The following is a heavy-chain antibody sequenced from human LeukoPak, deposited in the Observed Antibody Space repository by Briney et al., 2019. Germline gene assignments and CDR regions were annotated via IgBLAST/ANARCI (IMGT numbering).Heavy chain of an antibody. D-gene: IGHD3-16*01. CDR2: INPSGGST. Sequence: ASVKVSCKASGYTFTSYYMHWVRQAPGQGLEWMGIINPSGGSTSYAQKFQGRVTMTRDMSTTTDYMELSSLRSEDTAVYYCARAFTGSLGSFDPWGQGTLVTVSS. CDR3: ARAFTGSLGSFDP. CDR1: GYTFTSYY. V-gene: IGHV1-46*01. J-gene: IGHJ5*02.